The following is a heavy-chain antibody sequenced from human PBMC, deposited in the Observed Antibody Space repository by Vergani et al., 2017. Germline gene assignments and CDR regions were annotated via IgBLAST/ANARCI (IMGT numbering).Heavy chain of an antibody. CDR2: ISGDGGST. Sequence: EVQLVESGGGVVQPGGSLRLSCAASGFTFDDYAMHWVRQAPGKGLEWVSLISGDGGSTYYADSVKGRFTISRDNSKNSLYLQMNSLRTEDTALYYCAKVISFVSGTLRYYFDYWGQGTLVTVSS. CDR1: GFTFDDYA. CDR3: AKVISFVSGTLRYYFDY. D-gene: IGHD3-10*01. V-gene: IGHV3-43*02. J-gene: IGHJ4*02.